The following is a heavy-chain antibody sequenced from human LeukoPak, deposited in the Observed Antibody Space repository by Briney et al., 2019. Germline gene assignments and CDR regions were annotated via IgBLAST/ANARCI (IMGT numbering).Heavy chain of an antibody. V-gene: IGHV3-21*01. CDR2: ISSSSSYI. CDR3: ARDPGAMAQGDYFDY. CDR1: AFTFSSYS. Sequence: PGGSLRLSCAASAFTFSSYSMNWVRQAPGKGLEWVSSISSSSSYIYYADSVKGRFTISRDNAKNSLYLQMNSLRAEDTAVYYCARDPGAMAQGDYFDYWGQGTLVTVSS. J-gene: IGHJ4*02. D-gene: IGHD5-18*01.